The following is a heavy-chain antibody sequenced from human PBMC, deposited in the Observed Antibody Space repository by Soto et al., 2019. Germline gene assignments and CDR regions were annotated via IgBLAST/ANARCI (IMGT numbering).Heavy chain of an antibody. V-gene: IGHV4-31*03. CDR2: IYSSGIT. CDR1: GGSISSGGYY. Sequence: SETLSLTCTVSGGSISSGGYYWSWIRQHPGKGLEWIGYIYSSGITYYNPSLKSRVTVSVDMSKNQFSLRLSSVTAADTAVYYCATKPNGLYYFDYWGQGTLVTVS. CDR3: ATKPNGLYYFDY. J-gene: IGHJ4*02. D-gene: IGHD2-8*01.